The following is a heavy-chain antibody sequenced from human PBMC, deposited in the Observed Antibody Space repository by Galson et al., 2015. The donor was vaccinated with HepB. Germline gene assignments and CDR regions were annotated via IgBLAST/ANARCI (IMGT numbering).Heavy chain of an antibody. V-gene: IGHV1-46*01. D-gene: IGHD6-6*01. Sequence: SVKVSCKASGYTFTSYYMHWVRQAPGQGLEWMGKINPSGGSTSYAQKFQGRVTMTRDTPTSTVYMELRSLRSDDTAVYYCARCIAARLDYYYYMDVWGKGTTVTVSS. J-gene: IGHJ6*03. CDR3: ARCIAARLDYYYYMDV. CDR1: GYTFTSYY. CDR2: INPSGGST.